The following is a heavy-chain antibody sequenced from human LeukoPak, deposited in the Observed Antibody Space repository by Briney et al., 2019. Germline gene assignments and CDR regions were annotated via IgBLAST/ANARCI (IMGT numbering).Heavy chain of an antibody. CDR2: IYWDDNK. CDR1: GFSLRTTGVG. J-gene: IGHJ4*02. V-gene: IGHV2-5*02. Sequence: SGPTLVNPTQTLTLTCTFSGFSLRTTGVGVGWVRQPPGKALEWLAPIYWDDNKLYSPSLRSRVTITKDTSKNQVVLTMTNMAPVDTATYYCAHYGDYRFLYYFDHWGQGALVTVSS. D-gene: IGHD4-17*01. CDR3: AHYGDYRFLYYFDH.